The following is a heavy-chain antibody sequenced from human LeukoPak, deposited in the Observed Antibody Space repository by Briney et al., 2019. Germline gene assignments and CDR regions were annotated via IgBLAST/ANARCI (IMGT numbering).Heavy chain of an antibody. CDR1: GYTFTSYD. D-gene: IGHD3-10*01. CDR3: ARGSSVFGITKYDY. Sequence: ASVKVSCKASGYTFTSYDINWVRQATGQGLEWMGWMNPNSGNTGYAQKFQGRVTMTRNTSISTAYMELSSLRSEDTAVYYCARGSSVFGITKYDYWGQRTLVTVSS. J-gene: IGHJ4*02. CDR2: MNPNSGNT. V-gene: IGHV1-8*01.